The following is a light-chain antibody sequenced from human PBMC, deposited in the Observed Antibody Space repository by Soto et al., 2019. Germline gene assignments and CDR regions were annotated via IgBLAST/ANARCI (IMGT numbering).Light chain of an antibody. CDR1: SSNIGAGYD. CDR2: GNS. CDR3: QSYDSSLSGYV. V-gene: IGLV1-40*01. J-gene: IGLJ1*01. Sequence: QSALTQPPSVSGAPGQRVTISCTGSSSNIGAGYDVHWYQQLPGTAPKLLIYGNSNRPSGVPDRFSGSKSGTSASLAITGLQAEDEADYYSQSYDSSLSGYVFGTGSKVT.